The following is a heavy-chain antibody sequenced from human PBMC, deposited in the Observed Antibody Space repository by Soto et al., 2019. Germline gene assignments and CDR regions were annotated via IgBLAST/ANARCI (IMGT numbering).Heavy chain of an antibody. V-gene: IGHV1-3*01. CDR3: ARRLLSGYSSGWYNYFDY. CDR2: INAGNGNT. D-gene: IGHD6-19*01. Sequence: ASVKVSCKXSGYTFTSYAMHWVRQAPGQRLEWMGWINAGNGNTKYSQKFQGRVTITRDTPASTAYMELSSLRSEDTAVYYCARRLLSGYSSGWYNYFDYWGQGTLVTVSS. CDR1: GYTFTSYA. J-gene: IGHJ4*02.